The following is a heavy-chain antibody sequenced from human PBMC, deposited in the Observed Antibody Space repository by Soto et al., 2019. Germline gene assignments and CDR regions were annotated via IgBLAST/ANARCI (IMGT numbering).Heavy chain of an antibody. D-gene: IGHD4-17*01. CDR3: ARGSAYSDYDLEY. V-gene: IGHV3-23*01. CDR2: ISGSADSS. Sequence: GGSLRLSCTASGFTFSSFGMAWVRQAPGKGLEWVSAISGSADSSYYADSVKGRFTISRDNPKNTLYLQMDSLRAEDTGVYYCARGSAYSDYDLEYWGQGTLVTVSS. J-gene: IGHJ4*02. CDR1: GFTFSSFG.